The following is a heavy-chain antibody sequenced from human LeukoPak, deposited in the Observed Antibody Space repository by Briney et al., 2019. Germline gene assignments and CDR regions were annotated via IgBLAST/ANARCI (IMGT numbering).Heavy chain of an antibody. CDR3: ARLSLSPYSSSWGMDY. CDR1: GGSISSSSYY. V-gene: IGHV4-39*01. J-gene: IGHJ4*02. D-gene: IGHD6-13*01. Sequence: SETLSLTCTVSGGSISSSSYYWGWIRQPPGKGLEWIGSIYYSGSTYYNPSLKSRVTISVDTSKNQFSLKLNSVTAADTAVYYCARLSLSPYSSSWGMDYWGQGTLVTVSS. CDR2: IYYSGST.